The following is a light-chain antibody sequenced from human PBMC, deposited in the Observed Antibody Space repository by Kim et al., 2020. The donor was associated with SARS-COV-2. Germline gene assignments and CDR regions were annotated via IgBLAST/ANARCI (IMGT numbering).Light chain of an antibody. J-gene: IGKJ4*01. CDR3: QQTNSFPLT. V-gene: IGKV1D-12*01. CDR2: EAS. Sequence: ASVGDRVTITCRASQDISSWLTWYQQKPGKAPKVLIYEASNLQSGVPSRFSGSGSGTDFTLTINSLQPEDFATYYCQQTNSFPLTFGGGTKVDIK. CDR1: QDISSW.